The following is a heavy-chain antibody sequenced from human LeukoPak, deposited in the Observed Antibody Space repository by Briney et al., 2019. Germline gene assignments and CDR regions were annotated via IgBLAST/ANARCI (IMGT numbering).Heavy chain of an antibody. CDR1: GGSVSSGSYY. J-gene: IGHJ4*02. V-gene: IGHV4-61*01. D-gene: IGHD3-22*01. Sequence: SETLSLTCTVSGGSVSSGSYYWSWIRQPPGKGLERIGYIYYSGSTYYNPSLKSRVTISVDTSKNQFSLKLSSVTAADTAVYYCASVMVYDSSGYYKYHFDYWGQGTLVTVSS. CDR3: ASVMVYDSSGYYKYHFDY. CDR2: IYYSGST.